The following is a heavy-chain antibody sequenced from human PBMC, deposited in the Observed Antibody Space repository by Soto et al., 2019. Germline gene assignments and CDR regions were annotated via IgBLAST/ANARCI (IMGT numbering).Heavy chain of an antibody. Sequence: GGSLRLSCAASGFTFSIYSMNWVRQAPGKGLEWVSSISSSSSYIYYADSVKGRFTISRDNAKNSLYLQMNSLRAEDTAVYYCARDEPYYYDSSGFNFDYWGRGTLVTVSS. CDR2: ISSSSSYI. V-gene: IGHV3-21*01. D-gene: IGHD3-22*01. CDR3: ARDEPYYYDSSGFNFDY. J-gene: IGHJ4*02. CDR1: GFTFSIYS.